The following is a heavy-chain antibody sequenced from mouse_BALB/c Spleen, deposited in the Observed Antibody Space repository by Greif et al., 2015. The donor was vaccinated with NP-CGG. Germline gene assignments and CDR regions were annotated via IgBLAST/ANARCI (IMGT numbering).Heavy chain of an antibody. Sequence: EVQLQESGGGLVQPGGSRKLSCAASGFTFSSFGMHWVRQAPEKGLEWVAYISSGSSTIYYADTVKGRFTISRDNPKNXLFLQMTSLRSEDTAMYYCARLFDCWGQGTTLTVSS. CDR2: ISSGSSTI. CDR1: GFTFSSFG. CDR3: ARLFDC. J-gene: IGHJ2*01. V-gene: IGHV5-17*02.